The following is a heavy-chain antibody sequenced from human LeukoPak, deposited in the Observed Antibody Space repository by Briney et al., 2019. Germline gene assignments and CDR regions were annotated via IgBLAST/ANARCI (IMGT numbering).Heavy chain of an antibody. V-gene: IGHV4-39*01. Sequence: SETLSLTCTVHGGSISSSSYNWGWLRQPPGKGLKWIVSIYYSGSTYYYPSLKRRGTISVDTSKNQFSLKLSSVTAADTAVYYCARQSELLGFFDYWGQGTLVTVSS. CDR3: ARQSELLGFFDY. CDR1: GGSISSSSYN. J-gene: IGHJ4*02. CDR2: IYYSGST. D-gene: IGHD1-26*01.